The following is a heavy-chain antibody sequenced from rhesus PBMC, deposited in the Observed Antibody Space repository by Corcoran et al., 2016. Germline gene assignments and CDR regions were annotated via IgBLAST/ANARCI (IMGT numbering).Heavy chain of an antibody. CDR1: GGPSSGSY. D-gene: IGHD1-44*02. Sequence: QVQLQESGPGLVKPSETLSLSCGVAGGPSSGSYRNGLGPVPGQGLGWIGYIGGSGGDTYYNPVFESRVTLSADTSKNQFSLMMTSVTAADTAVYYCARWEAVLLYFELWGQGALVTVSS. V-gene: IGHV4-165*02. CDR3: ARWEAVLLYFEL. CDR2: IGGSGGDT. J-gene: IGHJ1*01.